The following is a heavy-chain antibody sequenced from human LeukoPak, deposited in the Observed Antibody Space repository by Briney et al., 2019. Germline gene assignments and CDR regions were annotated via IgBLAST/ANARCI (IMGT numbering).Heavy chain of an antibody. CDR1: GFSLNNYW. V-gene: IGHV3-74*01. CDR2: ISPDGSTT. Sequence: GGSPRLSRAASGFSLNNYWMHWVRHAPGRGLVWVSFISPDGSTTKYADSVKGRFTISRDNAKNTVYVQMNSLRAEDMAVYYCVRLYDIGDYYYMDVWGKGTTVTVSS. D-gene: IGHD3-9*01. CDR3: VRLYDIGDYYYMDV. J-gene: IGHJ6*03.